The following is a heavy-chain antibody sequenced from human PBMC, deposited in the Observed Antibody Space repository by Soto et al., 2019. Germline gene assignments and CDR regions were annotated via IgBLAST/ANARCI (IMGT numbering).Heavy chain of an antibody. Sequence: QITLKESGPTLVKPTQTLTLTCTFSGFSLSTTAVGVGWIRQPPGKALEWLALIYWDDDKTYSPSLKSRLTITRGTSKKQVVLTMTTMHPVDTATYYCAHSFGEIRGRDYHYFGLDVWGQGTTVTVSS. CDR1: GFSLSTTAVG. J-gene: IGHJ6*02. D-gene: IGHD3-3*01. CDR3: AHSFGEIRGRDYHYFGLDV. CDR2: IYWDDDK. V-gene: IGHV2-5*02.